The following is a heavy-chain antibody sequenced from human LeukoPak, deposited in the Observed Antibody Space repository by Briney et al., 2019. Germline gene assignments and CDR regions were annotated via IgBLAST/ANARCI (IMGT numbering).Heavy chain of an antibody. CDR3: ARVGYEIVPAAIQSADYYYYHGMDV. J-gene: IGHJ6*02. V-gene: IGHV1-69*10. CDR1: GYTFTSYG. D-gene: IGHD2-2*02. Sequence: ASVKVSCKASGYTFTSYGISWVRQAPGQGHEWMGRIIPILGITNYAQKFQGRVTITADKSTSTAYMELSSLRSEDTAVFYCARVGYEIVPAAIQSADYYYYHGMDVWGQGTTVTVSS. CDR2: IIPILGIT.